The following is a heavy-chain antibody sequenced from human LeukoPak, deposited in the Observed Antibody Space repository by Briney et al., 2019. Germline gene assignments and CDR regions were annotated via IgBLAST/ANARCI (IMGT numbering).Heavy chain of an antibody. V-gene: IGHV4-59*08. D-gene: IGHD4/OR15-4a*01. CDR1: GGSISSYY. CDR3: ARRTIQAGTPFDY. J-gene: IGHJ4*02. CDR2: IYYSGST. Sequence: SETLSLTCTVSGGSISSYYWSWIRQPPGKGLEWIGYIYYSGSTNYNPSLKSRVTISVDTSKNQFSLKLSSVTAADTAVYYCARRTIQAGTPFDYWGQGTLVTVSS.